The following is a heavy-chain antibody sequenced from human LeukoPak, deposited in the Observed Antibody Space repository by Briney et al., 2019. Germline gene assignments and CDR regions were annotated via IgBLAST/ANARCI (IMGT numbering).Heavy chain of an antibody. CDR3: AKVLGSRIAVSDPFDY. Sequence: PGGSLSLSCAASGFSFSGYAMNWVRQAPGKGLEWVSAISGSGGTIFYADSVKGRFTISRDHSKNTLYLQMNSLRAEDTAVYYCAKVLGSRIAVSDPFDYWGQGALVTVSS. V-gene: IGHV3-23*01. CDR2: ISGSGGTI. CDR1: GFSFSGYA. J-gene: IGHJ4*02. D-gene: IGHD2-21*01.